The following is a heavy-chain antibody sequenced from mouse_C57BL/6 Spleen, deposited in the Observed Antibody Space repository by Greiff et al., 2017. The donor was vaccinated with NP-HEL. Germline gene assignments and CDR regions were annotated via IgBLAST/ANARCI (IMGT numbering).Heavy chain of an antibody. Sequence: QVQLQQPGAELVRPGSSVKLSCKASGYTFTSYWMDWVKQRPGQGLEWIGNIYPSDSETHYNQKFKDKATLTVDKSSSTAYMQLSSLTSEDSAVYYGARSGLRSFAYWGQGTLVTVSA. CDR3: ARSGLRSFAY. J-gene: IGHJ3*01. CDR1: GYTFTSYW. V-gene: IGHV1-61*01. CDR2: IYPSDSET. D-gene: IGHD2-4*01.